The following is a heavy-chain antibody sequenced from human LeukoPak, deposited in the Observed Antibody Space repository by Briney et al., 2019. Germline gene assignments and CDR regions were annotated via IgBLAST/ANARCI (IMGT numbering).Heavy chain of an antibody. Sequence: GGSLRLSCAASGFTFSTYSMTWVRQGPGKGLEWVSSIYPSGDSTFYADSVKGRFTISRDNSKNTLYLQMNSLRAEDTAVYYCAKRRRPITMIVVAFDYWGQGTLVTVSS. CDR2: IYPSGDST. D-gene: IGHD3-22*01. CDR1: GFTFSTYS. J-gene: IGHJ4*02. V-gene: IGHV3-23*01. CDR3: AKRRRPITMIVVAFDY.